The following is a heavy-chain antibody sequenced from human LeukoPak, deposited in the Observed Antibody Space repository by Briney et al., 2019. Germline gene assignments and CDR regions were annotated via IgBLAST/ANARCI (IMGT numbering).Heavy chain of an antibody. CDR1: GGSISSSNW. J-gene: IGHJ5*02. CDR3: ARDTRHRYCSSTSCYRGWLDP. CDR2: IYHSGSN. V-gene: IGHV4-4*02. Sequence: SETPSLTCAVSGGSISSSNWWSWVRQPPGKGLEWIGEIYHSGSNNYNPSLKSRVTISVDKSKNQFSLKLSSVTAADTAVYYCARDTRHRYCSSTSCYRGWLDPWGQGTLVTVSS. D-gene: IGHD2-2*01.